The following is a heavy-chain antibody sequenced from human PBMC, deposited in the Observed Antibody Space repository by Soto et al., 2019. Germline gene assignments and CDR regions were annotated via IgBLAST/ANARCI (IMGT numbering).Heavy chain of an antibody. CDR2: ISGGGDTT. J-gene: IGHJ4*02. CDR1: GFTFNNYA. D-gene: IGHD3-10*01. Sequence: EVQLLESGGGLVQPGGSLRLSCAASGFTFNNYAMTWVRQAPGKGLEWVSAISGGGDTTSYADSVKGRFTVSRDGSKNPLYLQMSSRRAEDTALYYCAKGRGGSGSLTPRVDFWGQGPLVTVSS. CDR3: AKGRGGSGSLTPRVDF. V-gene: IGHV3-23*01.